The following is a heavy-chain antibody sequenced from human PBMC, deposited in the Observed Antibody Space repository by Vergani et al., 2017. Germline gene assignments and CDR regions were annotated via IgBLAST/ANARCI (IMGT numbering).Heavy chain of an antibody. CDR3: ARGQGGRRGYSYGLIRVPHLYYGMDV. CDR2: INHSGST. Sequence: QVQLQQWGAGLLKPSETLSLTCAVYGGSFSGYYWSWIRQPPGKGLEWIGEINHSGSTNYNPSLKSRVTISVDTSKNQFSLKLSSVTAAEPAVDYCARGQGGRRGYSYGLIRVPHLYYGMDVWGQGTTVTVSS. CDR1: GGSFSGYY. J-gene: IGHJ6*02. D-gene: IGHD5-18*01. V-gene: IGHV4-34*01.